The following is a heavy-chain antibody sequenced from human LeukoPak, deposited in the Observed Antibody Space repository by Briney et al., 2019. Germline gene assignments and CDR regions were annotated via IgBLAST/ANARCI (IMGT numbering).Heavy chain of an antibody. D-gene: IGHD3-10*01. Sequence: SVKVSCKASGGTFSSYAISWVRQAPGQGREWMGGIIPIFGTANYAQKFQGRVTITADESTSTAYMELSSLRSEDTAVYYCASGHYGSGRGWFDPWGQGTLVTVSS. CDR1: GGTFSSYA. CDR3: ASGHYGSGRGWFDP. V-gene: IGHV1-69*13. CDR2: IIPIFGTA. J-gene: IGHJ5*02.